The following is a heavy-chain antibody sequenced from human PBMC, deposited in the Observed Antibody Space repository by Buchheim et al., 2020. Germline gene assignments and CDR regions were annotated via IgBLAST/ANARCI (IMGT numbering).Heavy chain of an antibody. D-gene: IGHD3-22*01. CDR3: ASGPLLYYYDSSGYYPWPFDY. V-gene: IGHV3-21*01. J-gene: IGHJ4*02. Sequence: EVQLVESGGGLVKPGGSLRLSCAASGFTFSSYSMNWVRQAPGKGLEWVSSISSSSSYIYYADSVKGRFTISRDNAKNSLYLQMNSLRAEDTAVYYCASGPLLYYYDSSGYYPWPFDYWGQGTL. CDR2: ISSSSSYI. CDR1: GFTFSSYS.